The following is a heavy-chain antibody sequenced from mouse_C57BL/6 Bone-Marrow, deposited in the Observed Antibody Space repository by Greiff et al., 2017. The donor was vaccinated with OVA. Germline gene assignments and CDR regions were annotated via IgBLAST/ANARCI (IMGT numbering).Heavy chain of an antibody. CDR3: ARWGYGSSYFDY. D-gene: IGHD1-1*01. V-gene: IGHV1-20*01. J-gene: IGHJ2*01. CDR1: GYSFTGYF. CDR2: INPYNGDT. Sequence: EVQRVESGPELVKPGDSVKISCKASGYSFTGYFMNWVMQSHGKSLEWIGRINPYNGDTFYNQKFKGKATLTVDKSSSTAHMELRSLTSEDSAVYYCARWGYGSSYFDYWGQGTTLTVSS.